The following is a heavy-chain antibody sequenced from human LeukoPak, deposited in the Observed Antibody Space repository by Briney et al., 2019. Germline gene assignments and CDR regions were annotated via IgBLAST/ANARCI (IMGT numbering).Heavy chain of an antibody. CDR1: GGTFSSYA. V-gene: IGHV1-69*04. D-gene: IGHD2-2*01. CDR2: IIPILGIA. CDR3: ARETYCSSTSCYLRGYYGMDV. Sequence: ASVKVSCKASGGTFSSYAISWVRQAPGQGLEWMGRIIPILGIANYAQKLQGRVTMTTDTSTSTAYMELRSLRSDDTAVYYCARETYCSSTSCYLRGYYGMDVWGQGTTVTVSS. J-gene: IGHJ6*02.